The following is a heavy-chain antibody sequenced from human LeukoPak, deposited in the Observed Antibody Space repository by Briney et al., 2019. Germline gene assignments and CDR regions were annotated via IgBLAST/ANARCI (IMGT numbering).Heavy chain of an antibody. CDR2: ISGSGGST. J-gene: IGHJ4*02. CDR1: GFTFSDHY. V-gene: IGHV3-23*01. Sequence: GGSLRLSCAASGFTFSDHYMDWVRQAPGKGLEWVSAISGSGGSTYYADSVKGRFTISRDNSKNTLYLQMNSLRAEDTAVYYCARHYDILTGYYSPNPYFDYWGQGTLVTVSS. D-gene: IGHD3-9*01. CDR3: ARHYDILTGYYSPNPYFDY.